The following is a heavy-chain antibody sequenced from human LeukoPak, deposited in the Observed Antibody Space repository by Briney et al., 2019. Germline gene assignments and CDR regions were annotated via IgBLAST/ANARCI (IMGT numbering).Heavy chain of an antibody. J-gene: IGHJ5*02. D-gene: IGHD3-10*01. CDR3: AREWGYGSGSYFDR. V-gene: IGHV1-2*02. CDR2: INPNSGGT. CDR1: GYTFTCYY. Sequence: ASVKVSCKASGYTFTCYYMHWVRQAPGQGLEWMGWINPNSGGTNYAQKFQGRVTMTRDTSISTAYMELSRLRSDDTAVYYCAREWGYGSGSYFDRWGQGTLVTVSS.